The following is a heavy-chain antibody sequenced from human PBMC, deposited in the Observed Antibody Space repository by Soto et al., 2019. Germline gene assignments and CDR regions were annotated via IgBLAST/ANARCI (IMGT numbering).Heavy chain of an antibody. D-gene: IGHD6-19*01. CDR2: INHSGST. CDR1: GGSFSGFF. CDR3: VRGQWLPRGEY. J-gene: IGHJ4*02. Sequence: PSETLSLTCVVSGGSFSGFFWTWIRQPPGKGLEWIGEINHSGSTNYNPALKSRVTLSMDMSENQFSLRLTSVTAADTAVYYCVRGQWLPRGEYWGQGTLVPVSS. V-gene: IGHV4-34*01.